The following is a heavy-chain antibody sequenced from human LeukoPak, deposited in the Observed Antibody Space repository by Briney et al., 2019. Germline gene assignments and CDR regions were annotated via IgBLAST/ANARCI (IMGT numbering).Heavy chain of an antibody. V-gene: IGHV1-8*01. CDR3: ARGFWSGYYGIFYYYYGMDV. D-gene: IGHD3-3*01. Sequence: ASVKVSCKASGYTFTSYDINWVRQATGQGLEWMGWMNPNSGNTGYAQKFQGRVTMTRNTSISTAYMELSGLRSEDTAVYYCARGFWSGYYGIFYYYYGMDVWGQGTTVTVSS. J-gene: IGHJ6*02. CDR1: GYTFTSYD. CDR2: MNPNSGNT.